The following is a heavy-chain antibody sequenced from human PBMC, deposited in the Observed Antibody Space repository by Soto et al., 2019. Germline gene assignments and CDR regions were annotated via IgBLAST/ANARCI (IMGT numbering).Heavy chain of an antibody. CDR2: ISGSGGST. CDR3: AKDGNYYDSSGYYYRLVDEYFQH. CDR1: GFTFSSYA. Sequence: SLRLSCAASGFTFSSYAMSWVRQAPGKGLEWVSAISGSGGSTYYADSVKGRFTISRDNSKNTLYLQMNSLRAEDTAVYYCAKDGNYYDSSGYYYRLVDEYFQHWGQGTLVTVSS. D-gene: IGHD3-22*01. V-gene: IGHV3-23*01. J-gene: IGHJ1*01.